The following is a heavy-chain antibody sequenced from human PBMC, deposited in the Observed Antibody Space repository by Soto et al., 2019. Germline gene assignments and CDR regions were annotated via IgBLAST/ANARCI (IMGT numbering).Heavy chain of an antibody. CDR1: GGSISSSSYY. D-gene: IGHD3-10*01. Sequence: QLQLQESGPGLVKPSETLSLTCTVSGGSISSSSYYWGWIRQPPGKGLEWIGSIYYSGSTYYNPSLKSLVTISVDTSNNPFPLGLRSVTAADTAVYYCSRRGGSYGLWGQGTLVTVSS. V-gene: IGHV4-39*01. CDR3: SRRGGSYGL. J-gene: IGHJ4*02. CDR2: IYYSGST.